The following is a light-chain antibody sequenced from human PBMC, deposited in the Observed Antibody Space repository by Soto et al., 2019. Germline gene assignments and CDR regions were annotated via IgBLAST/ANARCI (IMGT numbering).Light chain of an antibody. CDR2: FGS. CDR3: MQALQTPFT. J-gene: IGKJ3*01. V-gene: IGKV2-28*01. CDR1: QSLLHSNGYNY. Sequence: DIVMTQSPLSLPVTPGESASISCRSSQSLLHSNGYNYLDWYLQKPGQSPQLLIYFGSNRASGVPDRFCGSGSGTDFTLKISRVEAEDVGVYYCMQALQTPFTFGPGTKVDIK.